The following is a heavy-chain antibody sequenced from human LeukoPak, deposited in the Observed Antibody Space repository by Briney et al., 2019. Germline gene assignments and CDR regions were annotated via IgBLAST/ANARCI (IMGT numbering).Heavy chain of an antibody. J-gene: IGHJ4*02. Sequence: SETLSLTCTVSGYSIISDYFWGWIRQPPGKGLEWIGTIYHSGSTYYSPSLKSRVTVSVDTSKNEFSLKLSSVTAADTAVYFCARDRGIVGATSAIRFDYWGQGALVTVSS. CDR2: IYHSGST. CDR3: ARDRGIVGATSAIRFDY. D-gene: IGHD1-26*01. CDR1: GYSIISDYF. V-gene: IGHV4-38-2*02.